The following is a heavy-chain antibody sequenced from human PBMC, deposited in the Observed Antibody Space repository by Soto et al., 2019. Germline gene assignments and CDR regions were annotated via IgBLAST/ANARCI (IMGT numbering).Heavy chain of an antibody. J-gene: IGHJ4*02. CDR1: GLTFSSYA. V-gene: IGHV3-30-3*01. CDR2: ISNDGSNK. CDR3: VRDLGIADDF. D-gene: IGHD6-13*01. Sequence: QVQLVESGGGVVQPGTSLRLSCAASGLTFSSYAMHWVRQAPGKGLKWVAVISNDGSNKKDADFVKGRFTISRDNSKNTVYLQMNSLRVDDTAVYYCVRDLGIADDFWGQGTLVTVSS.